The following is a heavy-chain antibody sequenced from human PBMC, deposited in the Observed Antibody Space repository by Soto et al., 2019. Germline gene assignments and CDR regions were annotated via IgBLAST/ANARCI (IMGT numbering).Heavy chain of an antibody. D-gene: IGHD6-13*01. Sequence: ASVKVSCKASGYTFTSYGISWVRQAPGQGLEWMGWISAYNGNTNYAQKLQGRVTMTTDTSTSTAYMELRSLRSDDTAVYYCARFRGQQLVREYYYYYYGMDVWGQGTTVTVSS. V-gene: IGHV1-18*04. CDR3: ARFRGQQLVREYYYYYYGMDV. CDR2: ISAYNGNT. J-gene: IGHJ6*02. CDR1: GYTFTSYG.